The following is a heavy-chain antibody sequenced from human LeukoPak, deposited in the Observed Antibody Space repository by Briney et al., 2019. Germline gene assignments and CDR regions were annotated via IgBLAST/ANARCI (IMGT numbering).Heavy chain of an antibody. V-gene: IGHV3-48*03. Sequence: GGSLGLSCAASGFTFSSYEMNWVRQAPGKGLEWVSYISSSGSTIYYADSVKGRFTISRDNAKNSLYLQMNSLRAEDTAVYYCAREDRPQYYYYYMDVWGKGTTVTVSS. CDR2: ISSSGSTI. CDR3: AREDRPQYYYYYMDV. J-gene: IGHJ6*03. D-gene: IGHD2-15*01. CDR1: GFTFSSYE.